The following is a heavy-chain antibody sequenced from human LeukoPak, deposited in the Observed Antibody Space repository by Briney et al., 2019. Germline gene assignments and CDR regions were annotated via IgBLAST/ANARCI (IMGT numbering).Heavy chain of an antibody. V-gene: IGHV3-30*04. D-gene: IGHD6-19*01. CDR3: ARGSGRDY. J-gene: IGHJ4*02. CDR2: ISYDGSNK. Sequence: GGSLRLSCAASGFTFSSYAMHWVRQAPGKGLEWVAVISYDGSNKYYADSVKGRFTISRDNSKNTLYLQMNSLRAEDTAVYYCARGSGRDYWGQGTLVTVSS. CDR1: GFTFSSYA.